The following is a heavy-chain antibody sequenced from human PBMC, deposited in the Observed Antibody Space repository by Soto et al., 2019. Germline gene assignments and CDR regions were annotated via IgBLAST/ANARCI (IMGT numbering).Heavy chain of an antibody. CDR2: IIPIFGTA. D-gene: IGHD6-6*01. CDR1: GGTFSSYA. J-gene: IGHJ4*02. CDR3: AGRTSSSSAFDY. V-gene: IGHV1-69*13. Sequence: ASVKVSCKASGGTFSSYAISGVRQAPGQGLEWMGGIIPIFGTANYAQKFQGRVTITADESTSTAYMELSSLRSEDTAVYYCAGRTSSSSAFDYWGQGTLVTVSS.